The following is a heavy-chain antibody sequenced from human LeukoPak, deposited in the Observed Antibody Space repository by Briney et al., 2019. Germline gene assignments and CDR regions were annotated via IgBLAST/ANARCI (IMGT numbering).Heavy chain of an antibody. D-gene: IGHD3-22*01. Sequence: GASEKVSCKASGYTFTGYYMHWVRQAPGQGLEWMGWINPNSGGTNYAQKFQGRVTMTRDTSISTAYMELSRLRSDDTAVYYCARADISIYDSSGYYGPFEYWGQGTLVTVSS. V-gene: IGHV1-2*02. CDR3: ARADISIYDSSGYYGPFEY. J-gene: IGHJ4*02. CDR2: INPNSGGT. CDR1: GYTFTGYY.